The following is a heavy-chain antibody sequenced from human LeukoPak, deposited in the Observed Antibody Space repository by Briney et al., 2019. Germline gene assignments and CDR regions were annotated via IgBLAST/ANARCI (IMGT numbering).Heavy chain of an antibody. CDR3: AKDLLRTVVVITAAGYYFDY. D-gene: IGHD3-22*01. J-gene: IGHJ4*02. V-gene: IGHV3-23*01. Sequence: GGSLRLSCAVSGFTFRSYGMNRVRQAPGKGLEWVSAISGSGGRTFYADSVKGRLTISRDNSENTQYLQMNSLRAADTAVYYCAKDLLRTVVVITAAGYYFDYWGQGTLVTVSS. CDR1: GFTFRSYG. CDR2: ISGSGGRT.